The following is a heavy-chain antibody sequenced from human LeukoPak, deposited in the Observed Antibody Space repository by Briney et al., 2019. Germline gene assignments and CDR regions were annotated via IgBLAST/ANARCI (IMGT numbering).Heavy chain of an antibody. CDR1: GGTFSSYA. V-gene: IGHV1-69*13. D-gene: IGHD5-18*01. Sequence: SVKVSCKASGGTFSSYAISWVRQAPGQGLEWMGGIIPIFGTANYAQKFQGRVTITADESTSTAYMELSSLRSEDTAVYYCATRHPRLYSYGYGLDYWGQGTLVTVSS. J-gene: IGHJ4*02. CDR2: IIPIFGTA. CDR3: ATRHPRLYSYGYGLDY.